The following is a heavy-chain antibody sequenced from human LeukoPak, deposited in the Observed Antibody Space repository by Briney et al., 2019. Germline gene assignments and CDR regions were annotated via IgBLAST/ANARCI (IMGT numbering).Heavy chain of an antibody. Sequence: GGSLRLSCAASGFTFTTYAMSWVRQAPGKGLEWVSGLSNSGDDTYYADSVKGRFTISRDNSKNTLYLQMSSLRAEDTAVYYCAKVGDYYGSGKYSNFDYWGQGTLVTVSS. D-gene: IGHD3-10*01. CDR1: GFTFTTYA. J-gene: IGHJ4*02. V-gene: IGHV3-23*01. CDR2: LSNSGDDT. CDR3: AKVGDYYGSGKYSNFDY.